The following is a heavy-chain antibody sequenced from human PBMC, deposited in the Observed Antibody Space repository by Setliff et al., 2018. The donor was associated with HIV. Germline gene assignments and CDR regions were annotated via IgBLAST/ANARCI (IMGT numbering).Heavy chain of an antibody. D-gene: IGHD4-17*01. J-gene: IGHJ2*01. CDR3: ARPIPYGLDWYFDL. CDR2: MHSSEST. CDR1: GGSISRYY. Sequence: SETLSLTCTVSGGSISRYYWSWIRQSPGKGLEFIGYMHSSESTNYNPSLETRVTLSVDTSKSQFSLKLTSVTASDTAMYYCARPIPYGLDWYFDLWGRGTLVTVSS. V-gene: IGHV4-4*09.